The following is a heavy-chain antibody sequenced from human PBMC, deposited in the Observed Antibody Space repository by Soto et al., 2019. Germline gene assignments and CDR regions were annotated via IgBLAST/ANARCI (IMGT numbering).Heavy chain of an antibody. CDR1: GFTFSSYA. J-gene: IGHJ6*03. V-gene: IGHV3-64*01. D-gene: IGHD6-13*01. CDR2: ISSNGGST. Sequence: GGSLRLSCAASGFTFSSYAMHWVRQAPGKGLECVSAISSNGGSTYYANAVKGRFTVSSDNSKNTLYLQMGSLRAEDMAVYYCARCSAAGNYYYYYYMDVWGKGTTVTVSS. CDR3: ARCSAAGNYYYYYYMDV.